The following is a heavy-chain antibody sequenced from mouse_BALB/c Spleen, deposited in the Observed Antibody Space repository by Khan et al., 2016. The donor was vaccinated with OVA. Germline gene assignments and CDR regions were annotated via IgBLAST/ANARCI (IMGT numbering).Heavy chain of an antibody. Sequence: QVQLQQSGRELARPGASVKMSCKASGYTFTSYTMHWVKQRPGQGLEWIGYINPSNGYPTYNQKFKDKATLNAEKSYSTAYMQLSSLTYEDSGVYDGGRWGAVYRDDGWFAFWGQGTPVTVSA. CDR2: INPSNGYP. CDR1: GYTFTSYT. V-gene: IGHV1-4*01. D-gene: IGHD2-14*01. CDR3: GRWGAVYRDDGWFAF. J-gene: IGHJ3*01.